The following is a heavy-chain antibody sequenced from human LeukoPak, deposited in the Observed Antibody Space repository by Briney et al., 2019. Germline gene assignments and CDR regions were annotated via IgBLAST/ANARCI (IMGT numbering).Heavy chain of an antibody. CDR1: GGSFSGYY. CDR2: INHSGST. J-gene: IGHJ5*02. D-gene: IGHD6-13*01. V-gene: IGHV4-34*01. Sequence: TSETLSLTCAVYGGSFSGYYWSWIRQPPGKGLEWIGEINHSGSTNYNPSLKSRVTISVDTSKNQFSLKLSSVTAADTAVYYCARDHSSSWFLWFDPWGQGTLVTVSS. CDR3: ARDHSSSWFLWFDP.